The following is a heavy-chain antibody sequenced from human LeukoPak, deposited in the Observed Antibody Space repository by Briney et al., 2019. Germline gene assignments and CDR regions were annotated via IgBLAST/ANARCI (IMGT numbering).Heavy chain of an antibody. CDR3: ATVFDF. V-gene: IGHV3-74*01. Sequence: GGSLRLSCAASKFTISNSWMHWVRQVPGKGLAWVSDINHDGSRKFYADSVKGRFTISRDSARNTLYLQVDSLRAEDTAVYYCATVFDFWGQGTLVTVSS. J-gene: IGHJ4*02. CDR1: KFTISNSW. CDR2: INHDGSRK.